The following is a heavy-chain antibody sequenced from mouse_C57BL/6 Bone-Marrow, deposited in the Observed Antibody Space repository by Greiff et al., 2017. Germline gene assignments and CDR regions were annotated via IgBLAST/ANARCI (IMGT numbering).Heavy chain of an antibody. V-gene: IGHV5-17*01. Sequence: EVMLVESGGGLVKPGGSLKFSCAASGFTFSDYGMHWVRQAPEKGLEWVAYITSGSSTIYYADTVKGRFTISRDNAKNTLFLQMTSLRSEDTAMYYCARQGYYFDYWGQGTTLTVSA. CDR3: ARQGYYFDY. CDR1: GFTFSDYG. J-gene: IGHJ2*01. CDR2: ITSGSSTI.